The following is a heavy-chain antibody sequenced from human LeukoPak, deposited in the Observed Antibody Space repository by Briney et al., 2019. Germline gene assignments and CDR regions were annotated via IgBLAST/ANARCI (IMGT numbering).Heavy chain of an antibody. CDR1: GYTLTELS. Sequence: GASVKVSCKVSGYTLTELSMHWVRQAPGKGLEWMGGFDPEDGETIYAQKFQGRVTMTEDTSTDTAYMELSSLRSEDTAVYYCATGIHCSSTSRPEPTDYWGQGTLVTVSS. D-gene: IGHD2-2*01. CDR3: ATGIHCSSTSRPEPTDY. V-gene: IGHV1-24*01. J-gene: IGHJ4*02. CDR2: FDPEDGET.